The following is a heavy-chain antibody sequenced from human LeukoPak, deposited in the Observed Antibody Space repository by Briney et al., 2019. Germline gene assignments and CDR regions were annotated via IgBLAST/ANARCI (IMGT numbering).Heavy chain of an antibody. D-gene: IGHD2-2*01. CDR1: GGSISSYY. V-gene: IGHV4-59*12. CDR2: IYYSGST. CDR3: ARGYCSSTSCYGFDY. Sequence: SETLSLTCTVSGGSISSYYWSWIRQPPGKGLEWIGYIYYSGSTNYNPSLKSRVTISVDKSKNQFSLKLSSVTAADTAVYYCARGYCSSTSCYGFDYWGQGTLVTVSS. J-gene: IGHJ4*02.